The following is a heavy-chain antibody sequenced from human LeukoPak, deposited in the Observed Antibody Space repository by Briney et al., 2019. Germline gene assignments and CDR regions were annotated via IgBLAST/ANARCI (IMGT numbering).Heavy chain of an antibody. V-gene: IGHV1-8*01. Sequence: ASVKVSCKSSGYTFNSYGITWVRQATGQGLEWMGWMNPNSGNTGYAQKFQGRVTMTRNTSISTAYMELSSLRSEDTAVYYCARGSSKGSTSCYVSDYWGEGTLVTVSS. D-gene: IGHD2-2*01. CDR3: ARGSSKGSTSCYVSDY. J-gene: IGHJ4*02. CDR1: GYTFNSYG. CDR2: MNPNSGNT.